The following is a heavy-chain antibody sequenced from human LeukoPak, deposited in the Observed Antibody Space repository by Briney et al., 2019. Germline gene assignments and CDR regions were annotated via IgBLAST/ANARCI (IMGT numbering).Heavy chain of an antibody. D-gene: IGHD2-8*02. CDR3: ARILSGGECFDY. CDR1: GYTFTSYS. V-gene: IGHV1-18*04. Sequence: GASVKVSCKASGYTFTSYSISWVRQAPGQGLEWMGWISAYSGNTNYAQKLQGRVTMTTDTSTSTAYMELRSLRSDDTAVYYCARILSGGECFDYWGQGTLVTVSS. CDR2: ISAYSGNT. J-gene: IGHJ4*02.